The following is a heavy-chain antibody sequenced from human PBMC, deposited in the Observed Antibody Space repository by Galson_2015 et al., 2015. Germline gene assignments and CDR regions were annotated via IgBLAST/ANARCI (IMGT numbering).Heavy chain of an antibody. D-gene: IGHD3-22*01. J-gene: IGHJ5*02. V-gene: IGHV3-33*01. CDR3: ARLMRSSGLDQRFDP. Sequence: SLRLSCAASGFTFSSYGMHWVRQAPGKGLEWVAVIWYDGSNKYYADSVKGRFTISRDNSKNTLYLQMNSLRAEDTAVYYCARLMRSSGLDQRFDPWGQETLVTVSS. CDR1: GFTFSSYG. CDR2: IWYDGSNK.